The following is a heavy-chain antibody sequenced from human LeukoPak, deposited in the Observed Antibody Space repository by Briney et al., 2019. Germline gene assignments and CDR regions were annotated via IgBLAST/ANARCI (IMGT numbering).Heavy chain of an antibody. D-gene: IGHD2-15*01. J-gene: IGHJ6*02. CDR1: GDSVSSNSAA. Sequence: SQTLSLTCAISGDSVSSNSAAWNWIRQSPSRGLEWLGRTYYRSKWYNDCAVSVKSRITINPDTSKNQFSLQLNSVTPEDTAVYYCARDIVVVVAATPGYYYGMDVWGQGTTVTVSS. CDR2: TYYRSKWYN. V-gene: IGHV6-1*01. CDR3: ARDIVVVVAATPGYYYGMDV.